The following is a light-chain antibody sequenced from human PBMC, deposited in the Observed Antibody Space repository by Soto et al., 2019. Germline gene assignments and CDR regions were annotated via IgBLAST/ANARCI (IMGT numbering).Light chain of an antibody. J-gene: IGLJ3*02. V-gene: IGLV2-8*01. CDR2: EVS. CDR3: SSYVGSNIWV. Sequence: SALTQPPSASGSPGQSVTISCSGTSSDVGAYKYVSWYQQYPGKAAKLMIYEVSRRPSGVPDRCSGSKSGNTAALTVSGLQAEDEADYYCSSYVGSNIWVFGGGTKLTVL. CDR1: SSDVGAYKY.